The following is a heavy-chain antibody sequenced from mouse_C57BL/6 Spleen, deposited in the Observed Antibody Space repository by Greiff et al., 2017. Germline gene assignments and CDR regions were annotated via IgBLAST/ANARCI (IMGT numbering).Heavy chain of an antibody. J-gene: IGHJ2*01. Sequence: QVQLQQSGAELVRPGASVKLSCKASGYTFTDYYINWVKQRPGQGLEWIARIYPGSGNTYYNEKFKGKATLTAEKSSSTAYMQLSRLTSEDSAVYFCARQVLYSHFDYWGQGTTLTVSS. CDR3: ARQVLYSHFDY. V-gene: IGHV1-76*01. CDR2: IYPGSGNT. CDR1: GYTFTDYY.